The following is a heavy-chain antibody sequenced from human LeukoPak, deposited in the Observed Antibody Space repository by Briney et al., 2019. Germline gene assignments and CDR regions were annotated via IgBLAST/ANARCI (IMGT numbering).Heavy chain of an antibody. J-gene: IGHJ5*02. CDR3: ATDGAGFDT. Sequence: GGSLRLSCAASGFTFRNYWMGWVRQAPGKGLEWLSYINIGGTNTHYADSVKGRFTISRDNAKKSLYLEMTNLRAEDTAVYYCATDGAGFDTWGQGVLVTVSS. CDR1: GFTFRNYW. V-gene: IGHV3-11*01. CDR2: INIGGTNT.